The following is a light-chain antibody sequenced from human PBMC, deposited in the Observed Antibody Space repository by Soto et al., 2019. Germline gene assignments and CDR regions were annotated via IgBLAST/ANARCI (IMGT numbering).Light chain of an antibody. CDR3: QQYATSPT. V-gene: IGKV3-20*01. Sequence: EIVLTQSPGTLSLSAGERATLSCRASQSVSSGYLAWYQQKPGQAPTVLIYGASSRATGIPDRFSGSGSGTDFTLTISRLEPEDFAVYYCQQYATSPTIGQGTKVEIK. CDR1: QSVSSGY. J-gene: IGKJ1*01. CDR2: GAS.